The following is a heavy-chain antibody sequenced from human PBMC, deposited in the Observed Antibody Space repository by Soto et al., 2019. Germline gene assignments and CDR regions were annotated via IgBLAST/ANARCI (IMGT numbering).Heavy chain of an antibody. Sequence: SVKVSCKASGGTFSSYTISWVRQAPGQGLEWMGRIIPILGIANYAQKFQGRVTITADKSTSTAYMELSSLRSEDTAVYYCALGADTAMVVHYYYYYYMDVWGKGTTVTVSS. CDR3: ALGADTAMVVHYYYYYYMDV. D-gene: IGHD5-18*01. CDR1: GGTFSSYT. J-gene: IGHJ6*03. V-gene: IGHV1-69*02. CDR2: IIPILGIA.